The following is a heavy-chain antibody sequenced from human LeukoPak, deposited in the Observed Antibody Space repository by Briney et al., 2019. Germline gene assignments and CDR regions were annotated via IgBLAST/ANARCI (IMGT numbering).Heavy chain of an antibody. J-gene: IGHJ4*02. Sequence: SETLSLTCTVSGGSISSGGYYWSWIRQHPGKGLEWIGYIYYSGSTYYNPSLKSRVTISVDTSKNQFSLKLSSVTAADTAVYYCASRNRPDIVVVYDYWGQGTLVTVSS. CDR1: GGSISSGGYY. V-gene: IGHV4-31*03. D-gene: IGHD2-15*01. CDR3: ASRNRPDIVVVYDY. CDR2: IYYSGST.